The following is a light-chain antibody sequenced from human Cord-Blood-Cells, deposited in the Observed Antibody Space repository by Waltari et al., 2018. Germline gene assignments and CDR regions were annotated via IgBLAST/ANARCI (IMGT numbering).Light chain of an antibody. CDR1: QSISSY. J-gene: IGKJ1*01. V-gene: IGKV1-39*01. CDR3: QQSYSTPWT. Sequence: XQSPXXXSASXXDRVTITCRASQSISSYLNWYQQKPGKAPKLLIYAASSLQSGVPSRFSGSGSGTDFTLTISSLQPEDFATYYCQQSYSTPWTFGQGTKVEIK. CDR2: AAS.